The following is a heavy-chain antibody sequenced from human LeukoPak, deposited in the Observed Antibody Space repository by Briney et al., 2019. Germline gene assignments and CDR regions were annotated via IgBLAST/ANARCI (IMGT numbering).Heavy chain of an antibody. D-gene: IGHD3-22*01. Sequence: GGSLRLSCAASEFTFSSYAMSWVRQAPGRGLEWVAVIWYDGSNKYYADSVKGRFTISRDNSKNTLYLQMNSLRAEDTAVYYCARADYYDSCGFDLWGRGTLVTVSS. J-gene: IGHJ2*01. CDR1: EFTFSSYA. CDR2: IWYDGSNK. V-gene: IGHV3-33*08. CDR3: ARADYYDSCGFDL.